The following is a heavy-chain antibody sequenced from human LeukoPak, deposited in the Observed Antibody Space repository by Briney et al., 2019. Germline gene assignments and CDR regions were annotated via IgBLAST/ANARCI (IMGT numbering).Heavy chain of an antibody. Sequence: GGSLRLSCAASGFIFYNAWLDWVRQAPGNGLELVGRIKSKTDGGTADYPAPVKGRFTISRDDSTNTLFLQMNSLRTEDTAVYYCTTESRDRTGWYGAFDIWGQGTMVTVSS. CDR3: TTESRDRTGWYGAFDI. D-gene: IGHD6-19*01. CDR2: IKSKTDGGTA. CDR1: GFIFYNAW. V-gene: IGHV3-15*01. J-gene: IGHJ3*02.